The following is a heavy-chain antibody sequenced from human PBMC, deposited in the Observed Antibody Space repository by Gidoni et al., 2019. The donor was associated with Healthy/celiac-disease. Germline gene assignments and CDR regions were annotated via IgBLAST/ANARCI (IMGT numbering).Heavy chain of an antibody. CDR1: GGTFRSYA. Sequence: QVQLVQSGAEVKKPGSSVKVSCKASGGTFRSYAISWLRQDPGQGLEWMGRIIPILGIANYAQKFQGRVTITADKSTSTAYMELSSLRSEDTAVYYCARVKGSGPYYYYYGMGVWGQGTTVTVSS. CDR3: ARVKGSGPYYYYYGMGV. D-gene: IGHD2-15*01. J-gene: IGHJ6*02. CDR2: IIPILGIA. V-gene: IGHV1-69*04.